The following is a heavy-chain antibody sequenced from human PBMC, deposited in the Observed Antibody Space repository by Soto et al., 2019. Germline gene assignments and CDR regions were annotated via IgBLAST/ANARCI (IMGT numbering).Heavy chain of an antibody. D-gene: IGHD1-7*01. Sequence: PGGSLRLSCAASGFTFNNYWMHWVRQAPGKGLVWVSRINSDGSSTTDADSVKGRFTISRDNAKNTLYLQMNSLRAEDTAVYYCARGRNWNYAYYYYGMDVWGQGTTVTVSS. J-gene: IGHJ6*02. CDR1: GFTFNNYW. CDR3: ARGRNWNYAYYYYGMDV. V-gene: IGHV3-74*01. CDR2: INSDGSST.